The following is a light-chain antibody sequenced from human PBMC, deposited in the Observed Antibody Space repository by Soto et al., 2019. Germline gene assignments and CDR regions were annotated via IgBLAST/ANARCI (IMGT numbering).Light chain of an antibody. CDR3: CSSVGSPNWV. CDR1: SSDVGSCNC. Sequence: QSALTQPASVSGSPGQSITISCTGTSSDVGSCNCVSWYQQHPGKAPTLMIYEVNKRPSGISNRFSGSKSGNTASRTISGLQAEDEADYYCCSSVGSPNWVFGGGTKLTVL. V-gene: IGLV2-23*02. CDR2: EVN. J-gene: IGLJ3*02.